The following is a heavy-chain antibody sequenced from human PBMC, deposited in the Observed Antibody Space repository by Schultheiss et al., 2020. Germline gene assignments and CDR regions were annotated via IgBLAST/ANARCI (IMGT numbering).Heavy chain of an antibody. CDR1: GYTFTGYY. J-gene: IGHJ4*02. Sequence: ASVKVSCKASGYTFTGYYMHWVRQAPGQGLEWMGWINPNSGGTNYAQKFQGRVTMTTDTSTSTAYMELRSLRSDDTAVYYCASQLESSWYNFDYWGQGTLVTVSS. CDR2: INPNSGGT. V-gene: IGHV1-2*02. CDR3: ASQLESSWYNFDY. D-gene: IGHD6-13*01.